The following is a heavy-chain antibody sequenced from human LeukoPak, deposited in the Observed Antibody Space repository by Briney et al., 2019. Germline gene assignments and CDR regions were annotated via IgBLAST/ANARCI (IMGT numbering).Heavy chain of an antibody. J-gene: IGHJ4*02. V-gene: IGHV3-23*01. D-gene: IGHD6-19*01. CDR3: VRRGDASSGWGDHDF. CDR2: IAGSGDKT. Sequence: PGGSLRLFCAASGFTFNRNYISWVRQAPGKGLEWVSTIAGSGDKTFYADSVKRRFTISRDNSKNMVHLQMNSLTGEDTALYYCVRRGDASSGWGDHDFWGRGALVTVSS. CDR1: GFTFNRNY.